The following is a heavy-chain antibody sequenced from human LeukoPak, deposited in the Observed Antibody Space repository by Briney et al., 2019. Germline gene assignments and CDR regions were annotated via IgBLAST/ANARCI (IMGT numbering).Heavy chain of an antibody. D-gene: IGHD3-22*01. Sequence: SQTLSLTCTVSGGSISSGDYYWSWIRQPPGKGLEWIAYMYYSGSTYYNRSLKSRVTMSADTSKNQLSLKLSSVTAADTAVYYCARPYYYDSRIDPWGQGILVTVSS. CDR2: MYYSGST. CDR3: ARPYYYDSRIDP. V-gene: IGHV4-30-4*01. CDR1: GGSISSGDYY. J-gene: IGHJ5*02.